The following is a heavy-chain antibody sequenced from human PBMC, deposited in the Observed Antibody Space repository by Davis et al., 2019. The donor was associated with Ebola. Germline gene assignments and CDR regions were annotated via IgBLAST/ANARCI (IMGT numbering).Heavy chain of an antibody. CDR2: INHGGSS. D-gene: IGHD3-16*02. Sequence: MPSETLSLTCAVYGGSFSGYYWSWIRQPPGKGLEWIGEINHGGSSKYNPSLRSRVTISVDTSKNQFFLKGSSVTAADTAVYYCARVNGDYYYYGMDVWGQGTTVTVSS. CDR1: GGSFSGYY. V-gene: IGHV4-34*01. J-gene: IGHJ6*02. CDR3: ARVNGDYYYYGMDV.